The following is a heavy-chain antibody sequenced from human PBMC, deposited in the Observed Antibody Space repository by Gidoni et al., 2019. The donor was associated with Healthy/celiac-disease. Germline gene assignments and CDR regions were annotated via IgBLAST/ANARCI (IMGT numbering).Heavy chain of an antibody. CDR2: IGTAGDT. J-gene: IGHJ3*02. V-gene: IGHV3-13*01. Sequence: EVQLVESGGGLVQPGGSLRLSCSASGFTLSSYDMHWVRQATGKGLEWVSAIGTAGDTYYPGSVKGRFTISRENAKNSLYLQMNSLRAGDTAVYYCARGDTVTTLGAFDIWGQGTMVTVSS. D-gene: IGHD4-17*01. CDR3: ARGDTVTTLGAFDI. CDR1: GFTLSSYD.